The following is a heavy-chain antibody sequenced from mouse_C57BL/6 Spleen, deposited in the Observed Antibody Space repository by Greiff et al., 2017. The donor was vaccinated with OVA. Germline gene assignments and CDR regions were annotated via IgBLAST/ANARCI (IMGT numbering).Heavy chain of an antibody. CDR2: ISDGGSYT. Sequence: EVQVVESGGGLVKPGGSLKLSCAASGFTFSSYAMSWVRQTPEKRLEWVATISDGGSYTYYTDNVKGRFTISRDNAKNNLYLQMSHLKSEDTAMYYCARAGYYGSSPFDYWGQGTTLTVSS. CDR1: GFTFSSYA. D-gene: IGHD1-1*01. V-gene: IGHV5-4*01. CDR3: ARAGYYGSSPFDY. J-gene: IGHJ2*01.